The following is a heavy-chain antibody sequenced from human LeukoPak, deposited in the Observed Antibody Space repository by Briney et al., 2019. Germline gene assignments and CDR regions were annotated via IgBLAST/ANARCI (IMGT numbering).Heavy chain of an antibody. D-gene: IGHD3-16*01. CDR2: IDWDDDK. J-gene: IGHJ4*02. CDR1: GGSISSSNWW. CDR3: ATFGTRTQYFDY. Sequence: TLSLTCAVSGGSISSSNWWSWVRQPPGKALEWLARIDWDDDKYYSTSLETRLTISKDTSKNQVVLTMTNMDPVDTATYYCATFGTRTQYFDYWGQGTLVTVSS. V-gene: IGHV2-70*18.